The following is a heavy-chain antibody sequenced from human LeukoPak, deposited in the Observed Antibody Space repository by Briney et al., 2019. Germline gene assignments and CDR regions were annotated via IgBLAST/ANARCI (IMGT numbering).Heavy chain of an antibody. CDR3: ARHDRYYFDY. V-gene: IGHV3-66*04. Sequence: GGSLRLSCAASGFTVSSNYMSWVRQAPGKGLEWVSVIYSSGSTYYADSVKGRFTISRDNSKNTLYLQMNSLRAEDTAVYYCARHDRYYFDYWGQGTLVTVSS. J-gene: IGHJ4*02. CDR1: GFTVSSNY. CDR2: IYSSGST.